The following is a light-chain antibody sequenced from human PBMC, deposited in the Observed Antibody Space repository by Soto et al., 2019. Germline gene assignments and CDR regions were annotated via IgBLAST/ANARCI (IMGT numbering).Light chain of an antibody. CDR2: EVS. Sequence: QSVLTQPASVSGSPGQSITISCTGTSSDVGDYKYVSWYQQSPGKAPKLMIYEVSNRPSGVSNRFSGSKSGNTASLTISGLQAEDEADYYCSSYTNTNSYVFGTGTKGTAL. CDR1: SSDVGDYKY. J-gene: IGLJ1*01. V-gene: IGLV2-14*01. CDR3: SSYTNTNSYV.